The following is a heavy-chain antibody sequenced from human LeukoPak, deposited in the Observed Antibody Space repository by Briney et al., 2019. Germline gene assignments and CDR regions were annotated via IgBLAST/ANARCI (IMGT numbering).Heavy chain of an antibody. J-gene: IGHJ4*02. CDR1: GFTVSSNY. Sequence: PGGSLRLSCAASGFTVSSNYMGWVRQAPGKGLEWVSVIYSGGSTYYADSVKGRFTISRDNSKNTLYLQMNSLRAEDTAVYYCARSSSIAARYFGYWGQGTLVTVSS. D-gene: IGHD6-6*01. CDR3: ARSSSIAARYFGY. V-gene: IGHV3-66*02. CDR2: IYSGGST.